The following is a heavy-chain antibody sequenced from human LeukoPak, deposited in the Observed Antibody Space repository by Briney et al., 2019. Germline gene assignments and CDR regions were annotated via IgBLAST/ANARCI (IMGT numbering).Heavy chain of an antibody. CDR3: ATADYSSSYIDY. V-gene: IGHV1-24*01. Sequence: ASVKVSCKVPGYTLTELSMHWVRQAPGKGLEWMGGFDPEDGETIYAQKFQGRVTMTEDTSTDTAYMELSSLRSEDTAVYYCATADYSSSYIDYWGQGTLVTVSS. J-gene: IGHJ4*02. CDR1: GYTLTELS. D-gene: IGHD6-6*01. CDR2: FDPEDGET.